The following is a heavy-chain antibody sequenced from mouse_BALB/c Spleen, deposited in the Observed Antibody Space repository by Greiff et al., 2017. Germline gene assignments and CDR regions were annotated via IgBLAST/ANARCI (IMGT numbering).Heavy chain of an antibody. CDR3: ARCPYGNYLLRYFDV. Sequence: EVQLQESGPSLVKPSQTLSLTCSVTGDSITSGYWNWIRKFPGNKLEYMGYISYSGSTYYNPSLKSRISITRDTSKNQYYLQLNSVTTEDTATYYCARCPYGNYLLRYFDVWGAGTTVTVSS. V-gene: IGHV3-8*02. J-gene: IGHJ1*01. CDR2: ISYSGST. CDR1: GDSITSGY. D-gene: IGHD2-10*02.